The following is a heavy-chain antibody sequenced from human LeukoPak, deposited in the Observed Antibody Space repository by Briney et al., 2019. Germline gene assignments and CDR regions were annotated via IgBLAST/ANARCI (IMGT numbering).Heavy chain of an antibody. CDR3: ARHGWFGDPQRWFDP. V-gene: IGHV4-59*08. CDR1: GGSISSYY. J-gene: IGHJ5*02. Sequence: SETLSLTCTVSGGSISSYYWSWIRQPPGKGLEWIGYIYYSGSTNYNPSLKSRVTISVHTSKNQFSLKLSSVTAADTAVYYCARHGWFGDPQRWFDPWGQGTLVTVSS. D-gene: IGHD3-10*01. CDR2: IYYSGST.